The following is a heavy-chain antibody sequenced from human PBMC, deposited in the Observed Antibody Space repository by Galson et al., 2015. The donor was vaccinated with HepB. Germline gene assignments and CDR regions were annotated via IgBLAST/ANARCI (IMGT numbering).Heavy chain of an antibody. CDR1: GGSIRGSTYY. V-gene: IGHV4-39*01. Sequence: LSLTCTVSGGSIRGSTYYWGWIRQSPGQGLEWIGSIYYSGTTYYNPSLKSRVTISVDTSRNQFSLKVSSVTAADTAVYYCTRRLFPGSFYYWGQGTLVTVSS. J-gene: IGHJ4*02. CDR2: IYYSGTT. D-gene: IGHD3-10*01. CDR3: TRRLFPGSFYY.